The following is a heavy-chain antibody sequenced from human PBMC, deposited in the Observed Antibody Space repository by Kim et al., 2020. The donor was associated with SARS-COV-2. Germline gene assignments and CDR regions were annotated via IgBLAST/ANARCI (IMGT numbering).Heavy chain of an antibody. V-gene: IGHV4-34*01. J-gene: IGHJ4*02. Sequence: SETLSLTCAVYGGSFSGYYWSWIRQPPGKGLEWIGEINHSGSTNYNPSLKSRVTISVDTSKNQFSLKLSSVTAADTAVYYCARGRGSVSLPAPTVAGTTFDYWGQGTLVTVSS. CDR3: ARGRGSVSLPAPTVAGTTFDY. CDR1: GGSFSGYY. CDR2: INHSGST. D-gene: IGHD6-19*01.